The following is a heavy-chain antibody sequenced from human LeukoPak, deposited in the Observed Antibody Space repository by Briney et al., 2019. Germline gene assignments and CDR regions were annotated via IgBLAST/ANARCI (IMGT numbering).Heavy chain of an antibody. Sequence: SVKVSCKASGGTFSSYAISWVRQAPGQGLEWMGRIIPILGIANHAQKFQGRVTITADKSTSTAYMELSSLRSEDTAVYYCARSRRRIAAAGRYYYYGMDVWGQGTTVTVSS. CDR2: IIPILGIA. J-gene: IGHJ6*02. CDR3: ARSRRRIAAAGRYYYYGMDV. CDR1: GGTFSSYA. V-gene: IGHV1-69*04. D-gene: IGHD6-13*01.